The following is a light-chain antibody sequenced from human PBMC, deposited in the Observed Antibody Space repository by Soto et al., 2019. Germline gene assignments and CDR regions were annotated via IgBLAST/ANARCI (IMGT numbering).Light chain of an antibody. CDR3: QQYGDSPWT. J-gene: IGKJ1*01. CDR2: GTS. CDR1: QTFGSSY. V-gene: IGKV3-20*01. Sequence: EIVLTQSPGTLSLSPGERATLSCTASQTFGSSYLAWYQQTPGQPPRLLIFGTSVRAAGVPDRFNGSGSGTDFTLTISSLRSEDMAVYFCQQYGDSPWTFGQGTKVE.